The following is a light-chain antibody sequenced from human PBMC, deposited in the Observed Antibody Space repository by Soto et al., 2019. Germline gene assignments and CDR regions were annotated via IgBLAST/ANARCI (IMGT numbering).Light chain of an antibody. Sequence: QSVLTQPASVSGSPGQSITISCTGSYSDVGTYNYVSWYQQHPGTAPKLMIYEGSKRPSGVSNRFSGSKSGNTASLTISGLQAEDEADYYCCSYAGSSTVVFGGGTKLTVL. V-gene: IGLV2-23*01. J-gene: IGLJ2*01. CDR3: CSYAGSSTVV. CDR2: EGS. CDR1: YSDVGTYNY.